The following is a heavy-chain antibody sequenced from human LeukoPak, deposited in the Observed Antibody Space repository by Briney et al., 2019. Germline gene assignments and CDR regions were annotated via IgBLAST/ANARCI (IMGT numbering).Heavy chain of an antibody. Sequence: PGGSLRLSCAASGFTFSSYAMHWVRQAPGKGLEWVAVISYDGSNKYCADSVKGRFTISRDNSKNTLYLQMNSLRAEDTAVYYCSAYQHPWGQGTLVTVSS. CDR3: SAYQHP. CDR2: ISYDGSNK. V-gene: IGHV3-30-3*01. D-gene: IGHD2-2*01. CDR1: GFTFSSYA. J-gene: IGHJ5*02.